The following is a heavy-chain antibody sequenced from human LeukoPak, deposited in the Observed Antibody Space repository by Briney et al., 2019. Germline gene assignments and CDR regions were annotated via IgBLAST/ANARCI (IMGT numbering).Heavy chain of an antibody. CDR1: GYTFTCYN. CDR2: INPSGGST. D-gene: IGHD2-15*01. J-gene: IGHJ4*02. Sequence: ASVKVSCKASGYTFTCYNMHRVRHAPGQGLEWMGIINPSGGSTSYAQKFQGRVTMTRDTSTSTVYMELSSLRSEDTAVYYCAAYQKYCSGGSCYLDWGQGTLVTVSS. CDR3: AAYQKYCSGGSCYLD. V-gene: IGHV1-46*01.